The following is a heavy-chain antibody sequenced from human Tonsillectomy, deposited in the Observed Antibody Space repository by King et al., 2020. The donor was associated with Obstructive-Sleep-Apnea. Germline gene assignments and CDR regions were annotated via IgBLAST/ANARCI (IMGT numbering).Heavy chain of an antibody. Sequence: QLVQSGGDLVQPGGSLRLSCAASGFTFSSYSMNWVRQAPGKGLEWVSYISSSSSTIYYADSVKGRFAISRDNATNSLYLQMNSLSAEDTAVDYCARVLALDYWGQGTLVTVSS. CDR3: ARVLALDY. CDR2: ISSSSSTI. V-gene: IGHV3-48*04. CDR1: GFTFSSYS. J-gene: IGHJ4*02.